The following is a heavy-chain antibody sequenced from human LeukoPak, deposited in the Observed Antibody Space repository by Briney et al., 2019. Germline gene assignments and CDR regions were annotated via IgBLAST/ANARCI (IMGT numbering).Heavy chain of an antibody. Sequence: PGGSLRLSCAASGFTFNTYTMNWVRQAPGKGLEWVSYISGSSSYIYYADSVKGRFTISRDNAKNSLYLQMNSLRAEDTAVYYCARGGYGDYLLYYWGQGTLVTVSS. CDR2: ISGSSSYI. V-gene: IGHV3-21*05. CDR1: GFTFNTYT. J-gene: IGHJ4*02. CDR3: ARGGYGDYLLYY. D-gene: IGHD4-17*01.